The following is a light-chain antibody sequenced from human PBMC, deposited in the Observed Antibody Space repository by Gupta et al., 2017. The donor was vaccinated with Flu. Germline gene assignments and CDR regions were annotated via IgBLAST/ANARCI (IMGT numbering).Light chain of an antibody. CDR2: AAS. J-gene: IGKJ4*01. Sequence: RFPITCRASDEITSYLAWYQQKPGKAPKLLIYAASTLQIGVPSRFGGSGSGTEFTLTISGLQPEDFATYYCQKLIDFPAGLTFGGGTKVEVK. V-gene: IGKV1-9*01. CDR1: DEITSY. CDR3: QKLIDFPAGLT.